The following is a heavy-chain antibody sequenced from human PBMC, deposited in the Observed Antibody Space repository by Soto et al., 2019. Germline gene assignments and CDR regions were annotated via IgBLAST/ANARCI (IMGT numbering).Heavy chain of an antibody. D-gene: IGHD3-16*01. CDR1: GFSLSTSGVG. Sequence: QITLMESGPTLVKPTQTLTLTCTFSGFSLSTSGVGVGWIRQPPGKALEWLALIYWDDDKRYSPSLKNRLAMTKDTSRHQVVLAMTNMDPVDTATYYCAHIEITSGGFGRNYAFDVWGQGTMVTVSS. J-gene: IGHJ3*01. V-gene: IGHV2-5*02. CDR2: IYWDDDK. CDR3: AHIEITSGGFGRNYAFDV.